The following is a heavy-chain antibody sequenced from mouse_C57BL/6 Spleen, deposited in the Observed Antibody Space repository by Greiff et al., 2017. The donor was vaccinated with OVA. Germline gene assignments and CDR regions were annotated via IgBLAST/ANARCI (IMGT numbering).Heavy chain of an antibody. CDR3: TRETPYWYFDV. Sequence: VQLQQSGPELVKPGASVTISCKASGYAFSSSWMNWVKQTPGKGLEWIGRIYPGAGDTNYNGKFKGKAILTADKSSSTAYMQLSSLTSEDSAVYCCTRETPYWYFDVWGTGTTVTVSS. J-gene: IGHJ1*03. V-gene: IGHV1-82*01. CDR2: IYPGAGDT. CDR1: GYAFSSSW.